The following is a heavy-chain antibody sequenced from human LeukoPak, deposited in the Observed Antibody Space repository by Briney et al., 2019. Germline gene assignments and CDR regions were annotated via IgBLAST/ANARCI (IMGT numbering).Heavy chain of an antibody. V-gene: IGHV3-30*02. CDR3: AKGPGGYYDSSGYEYYFDY. J-gene: IGHJ4*02. CDR1: GFTFSSYG. CDR2: IRYDGSNN. D-gene: IGHD3-22*01. Sequence: GGSLRLSCAASGFTFSSYGMHWVRQAPGKGLEWVAFIRYDGSNNYYADSVKGRFTISRDNSKNTLYLQMNSLRAEDTAVYYCAKGPGGYYDSSGYEYYFDYWGQGTLVTVSS.